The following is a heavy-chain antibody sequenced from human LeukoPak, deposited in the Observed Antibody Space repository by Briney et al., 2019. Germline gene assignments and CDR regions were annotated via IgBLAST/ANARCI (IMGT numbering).Heavy chain of an antibody. Sequence: GGSLRLSCAASGFTFSSYAMSWVRQAPGKGLEWVSVISGSGGSTYYADSVKGRFTISRDNSKNTLSLQMNSLRAEDTAIYCCAKVGPPERGSTSCFEYWGQGALVTVSS. D-gene: IGHD2-2*01. V-gene: IGHV3-23*01. CDR1: GFTFSSYA. CDR2: ISGSGGST. CDR3: AKVGPPERGSTSCFEY. J-gene: IGHJ4*01.